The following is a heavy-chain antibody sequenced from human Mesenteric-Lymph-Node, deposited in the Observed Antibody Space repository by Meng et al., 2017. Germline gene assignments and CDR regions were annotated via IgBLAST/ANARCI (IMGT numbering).Heavy chain of an antibody. Sequence: ASAKVSCKASGYTFTSYGISWVRQAPGQGLEWMGWISAYNGNTNYAQKLQGRVTMTRDTSTSTVYMELSSLRSEDTAVYYCARDFMSSGWPYYYYYGMDVWGKGTTVTVSS. J-gene: IGHJ6*04. CDR2: ISAYNGNT. CDR3: ARDFMSSGWPYYYYYGMDV. CDR1: GYTFTSYG. D-gene: IGHD6-19*01. V-gene: IGHV1-18*01.